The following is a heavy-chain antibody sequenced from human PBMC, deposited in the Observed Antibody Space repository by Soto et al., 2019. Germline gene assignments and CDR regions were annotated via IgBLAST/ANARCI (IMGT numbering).Heavy chain of an antibody. CDR1: GYTFSNYG. J-gene: IGHJ3*02. CDR3: ARDTVFDI. CDR2: ISTYNGNT. D-gene: IGHD2-8*02. Sequence: QAQVVQSGAEVKKPGASVKVSCKASGYTFSNYGFSWVRQAPGQGLEWMGWISTYNGNTKYAQNLQGRVIMTTDTSTSTAYMELRSLRSDDTAVYYCARDTVFDIWGQGTMVTVSS. V-gene: IGHV1-18*01.